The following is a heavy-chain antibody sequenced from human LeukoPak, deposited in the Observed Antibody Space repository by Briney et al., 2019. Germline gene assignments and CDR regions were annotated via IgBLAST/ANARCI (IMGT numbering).Heavy chain of an antibody. CDR1: GGSMKTLH. V-gene: IGHV4-4*07. CDR3: ARDKVYHYDSSGYRLDGFGI. D-gene: IGHD3-22*01. J-gene: IGHJ3*02. Sequence: SETLSLTCSVSGGSMKTLHWSWIRQPAGRGLEWIGRIYSSGLTYYNPSLKSRVTMSEDTSKNQFSLKLTSVTAADTAVYYCARDKVYHYDSSGYRLDGFGIWGQGRMVIVSS. CDR2: IYSSGLT.